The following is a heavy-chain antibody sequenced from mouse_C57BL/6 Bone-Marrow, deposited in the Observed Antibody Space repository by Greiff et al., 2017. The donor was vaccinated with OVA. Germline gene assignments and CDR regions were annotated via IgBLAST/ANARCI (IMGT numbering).Heavy chain of an antibody. V-gene: IGHV3-4*01. CDR2: IRSSGST. J-gene: IGHJ3*01. CDR3: ARNYDGYPAWFAY. D-gene: IGHD2-3*01. CDR1: GYSITNGNHW. Sequence: EVKLMESGPALVKPSQTVSLTCTVTGYSITNGNHWWNWIRQVSGSNMEWIGDIRSSGSTDSNPSLKSRISITIDTSKNQLCLQLNSVTTEDIATYYCARNYDGYPAWFAYWGQGTLVTVSA.